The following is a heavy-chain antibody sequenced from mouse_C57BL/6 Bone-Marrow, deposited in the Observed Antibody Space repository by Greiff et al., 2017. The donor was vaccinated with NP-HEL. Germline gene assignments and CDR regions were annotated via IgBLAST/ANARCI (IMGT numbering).Heavy chain of an antibody. Sequence: EVQRVESGGGLVQPGGSMKLSCVASGFTFSNYWMNWVRQSPEKGLEWVAQIRLKSDNYATHYAESVKGRFTISRDDSKSSVYLQMNNLRAEDTGIYYCTIYYGNRYYAMDYWGQGTSVTVSS. D-gene: IGHD2-1*01. CDR3: TIYYGNRYYAMDY. CDR2: IRLKSDNYAT. V-gene: IGHV6-3*01. CDR1: GFTFSNYW. J-gene: IGHJ4*01.